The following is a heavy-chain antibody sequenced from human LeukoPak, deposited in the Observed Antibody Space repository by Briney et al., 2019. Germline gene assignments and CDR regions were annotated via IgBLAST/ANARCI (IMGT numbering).Heavy chain of an antibody. D-gene: IGHD5-12*01. V-gene: IGHV3-74*01. CDR3: ARGYAGIDY. CDR2: INTDGSST. CDR1: RFTLSSYW. Sequence: GGSLRLSCVASRFTLSSYWMNWVRQAPGKGLVWVSRINTDGSSTIFADSVKGRFTISRDNAKNTLYLQMNSLRAEDTAVYYCARGYAGIDYWGQGTLVTVSS. J-gene: IGHJ4*02.